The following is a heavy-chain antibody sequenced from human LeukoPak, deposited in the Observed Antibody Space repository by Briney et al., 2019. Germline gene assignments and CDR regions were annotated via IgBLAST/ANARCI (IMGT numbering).Heavy chain of an antibody. CDR1: GYTFTSYC. V-gene: IGHV1-46*01. J-gene: IGHJ6*03. CDR3: ARDRGGDYGRGRYYYYYYMDV. D-gene: IGHD4-17*01. CDR2: INPSGGST. Sequence: ASVKVSCKASGYTFTSYCMHWVRQAPGQGLEWMGIINPSGGSTSYAQKFQGRVTMTRDTSTSTVYMELSSLRSEDTAVYYCARDRGGDYGRGRYYYYYYMDVWGKGTTVTVSS.